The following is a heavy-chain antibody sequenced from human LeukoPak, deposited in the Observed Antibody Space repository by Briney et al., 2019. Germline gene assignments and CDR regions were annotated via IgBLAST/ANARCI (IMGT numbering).Heavy chain of an antibody. CDR3: ARRGGYSYGFGAFDI. D-gene: IGHD5-18*01. Sequence: GESLKISCKGSGYSFTSYWIGWVRQLPGKGLEWMGIIYPGDSDTRYSPSFQGQVTISADKSISTAYLQWSSLKASDTAMYYCARRGGYSYGFGAFDIWGQGTMVTVSS. V-gene: IGHV5-51*01. CDR1: GYSFTSYW. J-gene: IGHJ3*02. CDR2: IYPGDSDT.